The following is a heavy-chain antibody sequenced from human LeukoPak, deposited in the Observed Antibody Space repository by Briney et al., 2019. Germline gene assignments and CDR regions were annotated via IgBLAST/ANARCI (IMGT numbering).Heavy chain of an antibody. CDR3: ARGGVDTAMVINWFGP. J-gene: IGHJ5*02. V-gene: IGHV4-4*02. Sequence: SETPSLTCAVSGGSISSSNWWSWVRQPPGKGLEWIGEIYHSGSTNYNPSLKSRVTISVDKSKNQFSLKLSSVTAADTAVYYCARGGVDTAMVINWFGPWGQGTLVTVSS. D-gene: IGHD5-18*01. CDR1: GGSISSSNW. CDR2: IYHSGST.